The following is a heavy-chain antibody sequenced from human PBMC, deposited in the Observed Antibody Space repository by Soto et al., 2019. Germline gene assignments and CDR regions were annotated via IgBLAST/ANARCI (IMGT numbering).Heavy chain of an antibody. D-gene: IGHD3-22*01. CDR2: ISGSGEST. Sequence: PEGSLRLSCAASGFSFRSYAMTWVRQGPGKGLEWVCAISGSGESTFYADSVKGRFTISRDNSKNTLYLQMNSLRAEDTAVYYCAKFCDDSSGYYNGFYYVMDVGAQGSTVPVYS. CDR1: GFSFRSYA. V-gene: IGHV3-23*01. J-gene: IGHJ6*02. CDR3: AKFCDDSSGYYNGFYYVMDV.